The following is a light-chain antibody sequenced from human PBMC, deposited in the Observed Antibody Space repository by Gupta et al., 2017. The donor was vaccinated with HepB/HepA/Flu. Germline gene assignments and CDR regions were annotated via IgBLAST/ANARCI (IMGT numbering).Light chain of an antibody. CDR3: LRSYSGVGV. CDR2: DTN. J-gene: IGLJ2*01. Sequence: QAVVPPEPSLTVSPGGTVTLPCDSSTGAVTSGHYPYWFQQRPGQTPRTLSYDTNQKHAWTPARFSGSLLGGKAALTLSGAQPEDEAEYYCLRSYSGVGVFGGGTKLTVL. V-gene: IGLV7-46*01. CDR1: TGAVTSGHY.